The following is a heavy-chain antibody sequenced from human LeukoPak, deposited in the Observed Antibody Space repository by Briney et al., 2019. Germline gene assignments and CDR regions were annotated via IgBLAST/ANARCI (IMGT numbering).Heavy chain of an antibody. CDR2: ISGSGGSI. Sequence: GGSLRLSCAASGFTFSSYAMSWVRQAPGKGLEWVSCISGSGGSIYYADSVKGRFTITRDNPKNTLYLQMNSLRAEDTAIYYCAKEAVAAAGPFDHWGQGTLVTVSS. J-gene: IGHJ4*02. CDR1: GFTFSSYA. CDR3: AKEAVAAAGPFDH. V-gene: IGHV3-23*01. D-gene: IGHD6-13*01.